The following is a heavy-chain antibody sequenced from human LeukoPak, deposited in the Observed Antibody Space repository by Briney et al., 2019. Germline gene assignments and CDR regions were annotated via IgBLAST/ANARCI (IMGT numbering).Heavy chain of an antibody. CDR1: GDSVSTASNA. V-gene: IGHV6-1*01. CDR2: TYYNSKWYT. Sequence: SQTLSLTCAISGDSVSTASNAWYWIRQSPSRGLEWLGRTYYNSKWYTDYAVSVSGRTTINPDTSRNQLSLQLSFVTPEDTAVYYCARDQDDSSGYRSHIMIYWGQGTLVTVSS. CDR3: ARDQDDSSGYRSHIMIY. J-gene: IGHJ4*02. D-gene: IGHD3-22*01.